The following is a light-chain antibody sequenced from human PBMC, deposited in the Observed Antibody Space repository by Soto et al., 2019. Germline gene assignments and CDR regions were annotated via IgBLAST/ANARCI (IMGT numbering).Light chain of an antibody. J-gene: IGKJ1*01. CDR3: QQYNSYTWT. CDR2: GAS. CDR1: QSVNTN. Sequence: EIVMTQSPATLSVSPGERATLSCRASQSVNTNLAWYQQKSGQAPRLLIYGASTRAPGIPARFSGSGSGTEFTLTVSSLQSEDFATYYCQQYNSYTWTFGQGTKVEIK. V-gene: IGKV3-15*01.